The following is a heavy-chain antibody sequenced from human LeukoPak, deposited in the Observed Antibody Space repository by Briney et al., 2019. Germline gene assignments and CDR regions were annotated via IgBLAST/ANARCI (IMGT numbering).Heavy chain of an antibody. V-gene: IGHV3-23*01. CDR2: ISGSGGST. CDR1: GFTFSSYA. Sequence: GGSLRLSCAASGFTFSSYAKSWVRQAPGKGLGWVSAISGSGGSTYYADSVKGRFTISNDNSKNTLYLQMHSLRDDDTAVYYCAKVGELGATSDYFDYWGQGTLVTVSS. D-gene: IGHD1-26*01. J-gene: IGHJ4*02. CDR3: AKVGELGATSDYFDY.